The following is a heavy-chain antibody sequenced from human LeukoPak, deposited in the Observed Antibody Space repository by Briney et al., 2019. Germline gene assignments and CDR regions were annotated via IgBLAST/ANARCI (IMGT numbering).Heavy chain of an antibody. CDR3: ASARVVPAAVDY. J-gene: IGHJ4*02. V-gene: IGHV4-30-4*01. D-gene: IGHD2-2*01. CDR1: GGSISSGDYY. Sequence: SETLSLTCTVSGGSISSGDYYWSWLRQLPGKCLEWIGYIYYSGSTYYNPSLKSRVTISVDTSKNQFSLKLSSVTAADTAVYYCASARVVPAAVDYWGQGTLVTVSS. CDR2: IYYSGST.